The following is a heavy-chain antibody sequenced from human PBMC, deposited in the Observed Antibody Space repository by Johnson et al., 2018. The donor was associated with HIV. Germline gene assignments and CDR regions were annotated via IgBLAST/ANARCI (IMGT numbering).Heavy chain of an antibody. D-gene: IGHD1-26*01. CDR3: ARPPLERIISGSYGAFDL. Sequence: QVQLVESGGGLVRPGGSLRLSCAASGFTFSDYYMTWIRQAPGKGLECVSYISSSGRTIYYADSVKGRLTIYRDNAKNSLYLQMNSLSAEDTAVYYCARPPLERIISGSYGAFDLWGQGTMVTVSS. CDR2: ISSSGRTI. J-gene: IGHJ3*01. CDR1: GFTFSDYY. V-gene: IGHV3-11*04.